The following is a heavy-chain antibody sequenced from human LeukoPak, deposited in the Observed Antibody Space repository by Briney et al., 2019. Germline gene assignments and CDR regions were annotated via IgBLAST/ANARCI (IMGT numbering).Heavy chain of an antibody. D-gene: IGHD5-24*01. CDR2: IYYSGST. V-gene: IGHV4-39*07. CDR3: ARQSEGRDGYNYFYYFDY. J-gene: IGHJ4*02. Sequence: PSETLSLTCTVSGGSISSSSYYWGWIRQPPGKGLEWIGSIYYSGSTYYNPSLKSRVTISVDTSKNQFSLKLSSVTAADTAVYYCARQSEGRDGYNYFYYFDYWGQGTLVTVSS. CDR1: GGSISSSSYY.